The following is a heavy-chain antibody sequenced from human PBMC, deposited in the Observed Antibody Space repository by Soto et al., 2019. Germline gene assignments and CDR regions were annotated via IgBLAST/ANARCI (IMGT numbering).Heavy chain of an antibody. CDR2: IYYSGST. D-gene: IGHD3-3*01. V-gene: IGHV4-59*08. Sequence: SETLSLTCTVSGGSISSYYWSWIRQPPGKGLEWIGYIYYSGSTNYNPSLKSRVTISVDTSKNQFSLKLSSVTAADTAVYYCARHHGITIFGVVTDQQNWFDPWGQGTLVTVSS. J-gene: IGHJ5*02. CDR3: ARHHGITIFGVVTDQQNWFDP. CDR1: GGSISSYY.